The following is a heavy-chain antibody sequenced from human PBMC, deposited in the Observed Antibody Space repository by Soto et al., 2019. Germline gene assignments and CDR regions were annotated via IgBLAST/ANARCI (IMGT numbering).Heavy chain of an antibody. J-gene: IGHJ5*02. Sequence: HPGGSLRLSCSASGFTFSTYAMHWVRQAPGKGLEYIAGITSNGRTTSYKDSVKGRFIISRDNSESTLYLQMSSLRFDDTAVYFCVKANIETARIGLYNWLDTWGQGTRVTVSS. CDR2: ITSNGRTT. D-gene: IGHD6-6*01. CDR1: GFTFSTYA. V-gene: IGHV3-64D*06. CDR3: VKANIETARIGLYNWLDT.